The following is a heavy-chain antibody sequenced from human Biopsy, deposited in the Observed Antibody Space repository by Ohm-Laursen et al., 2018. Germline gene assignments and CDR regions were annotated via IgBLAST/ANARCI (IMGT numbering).Heavy chain of an antibody. D-gene: IGHD1-14*01. CDR3: ARDRDRRGWFDP. Sequence: SDTLSLTCPVSGGSLSSYSWSWIRQPAGKGLEWIGQIYTSGITSYNPSLKSRVTMSVDTSKNKFSLRVSSVTAADTAVYYCARDRDRRGWFDPWGQGTLVTVSS. V-gene: IGHV4-4*07. J-gene: IGHJ5*02. CDR2: IYTSGIT. CDR1: GGSLSSYS.